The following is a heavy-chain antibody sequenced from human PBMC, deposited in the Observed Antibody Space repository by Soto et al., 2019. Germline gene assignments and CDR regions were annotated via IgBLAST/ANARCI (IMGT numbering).Heavy chain of an antibody. Sequence: SETLSLTCTVSGGSISGYYWSWIRQPPGKGLEWIGYMYNTGSTVYNPSFKSRVTISVDTSKNQFSLKLNSVTAADTAVYYCARQSSGWYNWFDPWGQGTLVTVSS. J-gene: IGHJ5*02. D-gene: IGHD6-19*01. CDR3: ARQSSGWYNWFDP. CDR2: MYNTGST. CDR1: GGSISGYY. V-gene: IGHV4-59*01.